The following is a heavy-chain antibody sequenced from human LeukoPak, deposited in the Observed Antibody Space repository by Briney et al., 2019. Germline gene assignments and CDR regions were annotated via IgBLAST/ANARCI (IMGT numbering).Heavy chain of an antibody. CDR1: GGSISSSNW. D-gene: IGHD3-22*01. Sequence: MSSETLSLTCAVSGGSISSSNWWSWVRQPPGKGLEWIGEIYHSGSTNYNPSLKSRDTISVDKSKNQFSLKLSSVTAADTAVYYCARRSYYDSRPKTPNLDIWGQGTMVTVSS. J-gene: IGHJ3*02. CDR2: IYHSGST. CDR3: ARRSYYDSRPKTPNLDI. V-gene: IGHV4-4*02.